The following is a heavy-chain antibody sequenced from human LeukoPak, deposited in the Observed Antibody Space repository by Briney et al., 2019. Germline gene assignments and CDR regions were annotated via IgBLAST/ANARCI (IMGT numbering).Heavy chain of an antibody. D-gene: IGHD2-15*01. Sequence: PGGSLRLSCAASGFTFSSYEMNWVRQAPGKGLEWVSYISSSGSTIYYADSVKGRFTISRDNAKNSLYLQMNSLRAEDTAVYYCARDQGYCSGGSCYSPLAQVGYYGMDVWGKGTTVTVSS. V-gene: IGHV3-48*03. CDR3: ARDQGYCSGGSCYSPLAQVGYYGMDV. CDR2: ISSSGSTI. J-gene: IGHJ6*04. CDR1: GFTFSSYE.